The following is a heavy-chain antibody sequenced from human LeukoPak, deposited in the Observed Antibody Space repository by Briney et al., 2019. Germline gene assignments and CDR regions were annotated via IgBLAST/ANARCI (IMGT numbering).Heavy chain of an antibody. Sequence: SETLSLTCAVYGGSFSGYYWSWIRQPPGKGLEWIGEINHSGSTNYNPSLKSRDTISVDTSKNQFSLKLSSVAAADTAVYYCARRDARDIVVVPAAMGHFDYWGQGTLVTVSS. CDR1: GGSFSGYY. CDR2: INHSGST. J-gene: IGHJ4*02. CDR3: ARRDARDIVVVPAAMGHFDY. D-gene: IGHD2-2*01. V-gene: IGHV4-34*01.